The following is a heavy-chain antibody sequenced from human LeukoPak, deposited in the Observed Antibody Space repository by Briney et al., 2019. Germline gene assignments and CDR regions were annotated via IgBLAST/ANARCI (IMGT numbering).Heavy chain of an antibody. CDR2: ISYDGSNK. J-gene: IGHJ4*02. D-gene: IGHD3-22*01. CDR3: ARGIEKYYYDSSGKELDY. Sequence: PGGSLRLSCAASDFTFSNYWMSWVRQAPGKGLEWVAVISYDGSNKYYADSVKGRFTISRDNSKNTLYLQMNSLRAEDTAVYYCARGIEKYYYDSSGKELDYWGQGTLVTVSS. V-gene: IGHV3-30*03. CDR1: DFTFSNYW.